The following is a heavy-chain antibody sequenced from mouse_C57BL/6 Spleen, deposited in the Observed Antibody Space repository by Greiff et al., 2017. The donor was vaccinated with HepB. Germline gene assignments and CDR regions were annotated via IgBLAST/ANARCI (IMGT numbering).Heavy chain of an antibody. J-gene: IGHJ4*01. CDR3: TTISHYAMDY. Sequence: EVMLVESGGGLVQPGGSMKLSCVASGFTFSNYWMNWVRQSPEKGLEWVAQIRLKSDNYATHYAESVKGRFTISRDDSKSSVYLQMNNLRAEDTGIYYCTTISHYAMDYWGQGTSVTVSS. V-gene: IGHV6-3*01. CDR2: IRLKSDNYAT. CDR1: GFTFSNYW.